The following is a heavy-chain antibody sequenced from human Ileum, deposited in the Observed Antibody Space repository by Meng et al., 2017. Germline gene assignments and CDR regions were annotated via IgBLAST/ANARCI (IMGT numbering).Heavy chain of an antibody. CDR3: ARDHWGSLDY. V-gene: IGHV4-61*08. CDR1: GGSVSTSDYQ. Sequence: QVQLQESGPGLGRPSEPLSLICTVSGGSVSTSDYQWGWIRQPPGKGLEWIGYAGTNYNPSLKSRVTISVDTSRRQFSLKLTSVTAADTAVYYCARDHWGSLDYWGQGILVTVSS. CDR2: AGT. D-gene: IGHD7-27*01. J-gene: IGHJ4*02.